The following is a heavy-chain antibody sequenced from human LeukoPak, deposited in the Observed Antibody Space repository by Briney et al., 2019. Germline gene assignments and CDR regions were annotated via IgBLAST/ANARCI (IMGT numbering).Heavy chain of an antibody. CDR2: IKSKTDGGTT. CDR3: TTDPAVPAAEDNWFDP. J-gene: IGHJ5*02. D-gene: IGHD2-2*01. V-gene: IGHV3-15*01. Sequence: GGSLRLSCAASGFTFSNAWMSWVRQAPGKGLGWVGRIKSKTDGGTTDYAAPVKGRFTISRDDSKNTLYLQMNSLKTEDTAVYYCTTDPAVPAAEDNWFDPWGQGTLVTVSS. CDR1: GFTFSNAW.